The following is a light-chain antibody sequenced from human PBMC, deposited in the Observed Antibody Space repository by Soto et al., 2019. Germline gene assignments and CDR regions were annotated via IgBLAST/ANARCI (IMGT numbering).Light chain of an antibody. CDR2: EAS. CDR3: QQTYNTPQT. Sequence: DIQMTQSPSSLSASVGDRVTITCRASQTSATFINWYQQKPGTAPRLLIYEASNLQTGVPSRFSGSGSGTDFVLTISSLQPEDFATYYCQQTYNTPQTFGQGTKADIK. V-gene: IGKV1-39*01. CDR1: QTSATF. J-gene: IGKJ1*01.